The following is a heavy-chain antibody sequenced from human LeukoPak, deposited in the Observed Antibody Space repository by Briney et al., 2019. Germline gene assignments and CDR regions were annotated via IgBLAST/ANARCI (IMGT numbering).Heavy chain of an antibody. Sequence: PGGSLRLSCAPPGFPFSSISMKWVRQAPGKGLGWVSSISSSSSYIYYADSVKGRFTISRDNAKNSLYLQMNSLRAEDTAVYYCAADLQAFAFDIWGQGTMVTVSS. D-gene: IGHD3-3*02. CDR2: ISSSSSYI. V-gene: IGHV3-21*01. J-gene: IGHJ3*02. CDR3: AADLQAFAFDI. CDR1: GFPFSSIS.